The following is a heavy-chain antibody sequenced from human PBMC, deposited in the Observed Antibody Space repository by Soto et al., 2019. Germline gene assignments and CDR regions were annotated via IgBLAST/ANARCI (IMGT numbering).Heavy chain of an antibody. CDR2: ISYDGSNK. CDR1: GFTFSSYA. J-gene: IGHJ3*02. D-gene: IGHD5-12*01. CDR3: ARGTALHWVATILQGYAFAI. Sequence: PGWSLRLSCAASGFTFSSYAMHWVRQAPGKGLEWVAVISYDGSNKYYADSVKGRFTISRDNSKNTLYLQMNSLRAEDTAVYYCARGTALHWVATILQGYAFAIWGQGTMVSVSS. V-gene: IGHV3-30-3*01.